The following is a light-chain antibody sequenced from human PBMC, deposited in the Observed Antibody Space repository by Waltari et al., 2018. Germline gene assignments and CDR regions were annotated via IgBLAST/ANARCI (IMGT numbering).Light chain of an antibody. CDR1: QAISNS. Sequence: DIQMTQSPSSLSASVGDIVTLTCRASQAISNSLAWYQQKPGKAPNLLLYAASTLESGVPSRFSGSGSGTDYTLAISSLQPEDFAIYYCQQYSSRPYTFGQGTKLEI. J-gene: IGKJ2*01. V-gene: IGKV1-NL1*01. CDR2: AAS. CDR3: QQYSSRPYT.